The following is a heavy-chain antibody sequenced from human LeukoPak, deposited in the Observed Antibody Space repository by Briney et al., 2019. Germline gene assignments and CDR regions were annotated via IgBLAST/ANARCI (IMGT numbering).Heavy chain of an antibody. D-gene: IGHD1-26*01. CDR3: ARTLRPYWYSGSHDAFDI. J-gene: IGHJ3*02. CDR2: INPSGGST. Sequence: GASVKVSCKASGYTFTSYYMHWVRQAPGQGLEWMGIINPSGGSTSYAQKFQGRVTMTRDTSISTAYMELSRLRSDDTAVYYCARTLRPYWYSGSHDAFDIWGQGTMVTVSS. V-gene: IGHV1-46*01. CDR1: GYTFTSYY.